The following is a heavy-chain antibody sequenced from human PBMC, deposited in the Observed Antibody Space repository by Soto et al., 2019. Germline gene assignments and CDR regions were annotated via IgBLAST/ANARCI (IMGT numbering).Heavy chain of an antibody. CDR2: VYYTGTT. J-gene: IGHJ4*02. CDR3: ARDLAAVPRAFDY. Sequence: PSETLSLTCTVSGGSISSYFYIWVRQPPGKGLEWIGSVYYTGTTDYNPSLKSRVTKSVDTSKAQFSLNLRSVTAADTAVYYCARDLAAVPRAFDYWGRGTLVTVSS. CDR1: GGSISSYF. V-gene: IGHV4-59*01. D-gene: IGHD6-13*01.